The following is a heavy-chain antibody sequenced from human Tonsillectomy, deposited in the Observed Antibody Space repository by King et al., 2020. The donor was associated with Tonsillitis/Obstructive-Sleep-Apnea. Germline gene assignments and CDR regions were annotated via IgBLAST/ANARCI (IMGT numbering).Heavy chain of an antibody. V-gene: IGHV3-30*18. CDR3: AKDVVLAAVEYNWFEP. D-gene: IGHD2-15*01. CDR2: ISYDGRNK. J-gene: IGHJ5*02. CDR1: GFTFSNYG. Sequence: VQLVESGGGVVQPGRSLRLSCAASGFTFSNYGMHWVRQAPGKGLEWVAVISYDGRNKYYADSVKGRFTISRDNSKNTLYLQMNSLRGEDTAVYYCAKDVVLAAVEYNWFEPWGQGTLVTVSS.